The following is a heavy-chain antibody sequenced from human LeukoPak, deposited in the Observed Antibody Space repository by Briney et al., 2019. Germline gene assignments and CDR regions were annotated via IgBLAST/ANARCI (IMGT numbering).Heavy chain of an antibody. CDR3: ARESVHGAFDI. V-gene: IGHV3-23*01. CDR2: ISGSGGGT. Sequence: GGSLRLSCAASAFTFSSYAMNWVRQAPGKGLEWVSTISGSGGGTYYADSVKGRFTISRDNPKNSLYLQMNSLRAEDTALYYCARESVHGAFDIWGQGTMVTVSS. J-gene: IGHJ3*02. CDR1: AFTFSSYA.